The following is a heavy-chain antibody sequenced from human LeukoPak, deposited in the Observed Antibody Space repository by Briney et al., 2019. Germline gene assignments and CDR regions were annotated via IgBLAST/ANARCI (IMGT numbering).Heavy chain of an antibody. D-gene: IGHD3-22*01. CDR3: AKAPSPYDSSGYYYNNWFDP. J-gene: IGHJ5*02. CDR1: GFTFSSYG. Sequence: PGGSLRLSCAASGFTFSSYGMHWVRQAPGKGLEWVAFIRYDGSNKYYADSVKGRFTISRDNSKNTLYLQMNSLRAEETAVYYCAKAPSPYDSSGYYYNNWFDPWGQGTLVTVSS. CDR2: IRYDGSNK. V-gene: IGHV3-30*02.